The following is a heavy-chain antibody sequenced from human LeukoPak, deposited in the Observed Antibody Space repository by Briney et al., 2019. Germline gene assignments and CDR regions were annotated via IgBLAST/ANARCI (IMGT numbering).Heavy chain of an antibody. Sequence: SQTLSLTCAISGDSVSSNSVAWNWIRQSPSRGLEWLGKTYYRSKWYNDYVVSVKSRISINPDTSKNQFSLQLNSVTPEDTAVYYCARGGYEAFDPWGQGTLVIVSS. CDR1: GDSVSSNSVA. D-gene: IGHD2-15*01. V-gene: IGHV6-1*01. J-gene: IGHJ5*02. CDR2: TYYRSKWYN. CDR3: ARGGYEAFDP.